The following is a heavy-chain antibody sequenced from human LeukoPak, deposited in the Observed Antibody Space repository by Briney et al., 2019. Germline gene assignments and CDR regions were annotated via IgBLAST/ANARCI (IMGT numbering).Heavy chain of an antibody. J-gene: IGHJ4*02. CDR3: AKDYYYDSSGYSGGDY. CDR1: GFTFRRYW. Sequence: GGSLRLSCAASGFTFRRYWMHWVRQVPGKGLVWVSRIDSDGSSTTYADSVKGRFTISRDNAKNTLYLQMNSLRAEDTAVYYCAKDYYYDSSGYSGGDYWGQGTLVTVSS. D-gene: IGHD3-22*01. V-gene: IGHV3-74*01. CDR2: IDSDGSST.